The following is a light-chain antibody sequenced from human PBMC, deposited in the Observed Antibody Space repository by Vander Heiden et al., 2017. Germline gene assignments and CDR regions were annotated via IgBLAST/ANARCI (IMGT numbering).Light chain of an antibody. V-gene: IGLV2-14*03. CDR3: SSYTSSSTLGVV. J-gene: IGLJ2*01. CDR1: SSDAGGYNY. CDR2: DVS. Sequence: QSALTQPASVSGSPGQAITIPCPGTSSDAGGYNYVSWYQHHPGKAPKLMIYDVSNRPSGISNRFSGSKSGNTASLTISGLQAEDEADYYCSSYTSSSTLGVVFGGGTKLTVL.